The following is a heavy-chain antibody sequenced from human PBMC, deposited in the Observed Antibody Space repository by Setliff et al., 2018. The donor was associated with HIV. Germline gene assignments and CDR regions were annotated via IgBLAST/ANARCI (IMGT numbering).Heavy chain of an antibody. CDR2: ISSSSNYI. D-gene: IGHD2-2*01. V-gene: IGHV3-21*01. CDR1: GLTFSSDS. J-gene: IGHJ4*02. CDR3: AREYCNSTSCYGYSGDY. Sequence: AGGSLRLSCAASGLTFSSDSMNWVRQAPGKGLEWVSSISSSSNYIYYADSVKGRFTISRDNAKNSLFLQMNSLRAEDTAVYYCAREYCNSTSCYGYSGDYWGQGTLVTVSS.